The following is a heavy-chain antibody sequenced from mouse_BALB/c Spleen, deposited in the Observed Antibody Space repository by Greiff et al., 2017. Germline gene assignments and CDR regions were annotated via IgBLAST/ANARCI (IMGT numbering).Heavy chain of an antibody. CDR1: GFNIKDYY. D-gene: IGHD2-10*02. V-gene: IGHV14-4*02. CDR3: NAWGYGNTYYAMDY. Sequence: VQLQQSGAELVRSGASVKLSCTASGFNIKDYYMHWVKQRPEQGLEWIGWIDPENGDTEYAPKFQGKATMTADTSSNTAYLQLSSLTSEDTAVYYCNAWGYGNTYYAMDYWGQGTSVTVSS. J-gene: IGHJ4*01. CDR2: IDPENGDT.